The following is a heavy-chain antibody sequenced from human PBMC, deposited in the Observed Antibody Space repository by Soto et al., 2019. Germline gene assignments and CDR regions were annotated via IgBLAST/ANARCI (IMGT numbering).Heavy chain of an antibody. V-gene: IGHV3-23*01. Sequence: EVQLLESGGGLVQPGGSLRLSCAASGFTFSSYAMNWVRQAPGKGLEWVSVISGSDGSTYYAASVKGRFTISRDNSKNPLNLQMNSLRADDTAVYYCASRSSSWYLDYWGQGTLVTVSS. D-gene: IGHD6-13*01. CDR1: GFTFSSYA. CDR2: ISGSDGST. J-gene: IGHJ4*02. CDR3: ASRSSSWYLDY.